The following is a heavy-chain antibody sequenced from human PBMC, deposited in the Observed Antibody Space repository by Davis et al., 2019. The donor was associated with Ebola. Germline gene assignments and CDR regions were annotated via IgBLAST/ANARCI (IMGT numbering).Heavy chain of an antibody. CDR3: ARVNLWSRGWGMDV. D-gene: IGHD2-21*01. CDR2: ISSGGVTT. CDR1: GFTFSDYS. Sequence: GESLKISCAASGFTFSDYSMSWVRQAPGKGLEWLSYISSGGVTTYYTDSVKSRFSSSRDNAKSSLFLQMNSLRDEDTAVYFCARVNLWSRGWGMDVWGIGTTVSVSS. V-gene: IGHV3-48*02. J-gene: IGHJ6*03.